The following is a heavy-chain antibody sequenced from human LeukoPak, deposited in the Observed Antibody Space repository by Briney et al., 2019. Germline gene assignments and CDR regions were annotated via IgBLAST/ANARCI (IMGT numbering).Heavy chain of an antibody. CDR3: ATDSSSWYAFDY. D-gene: IGHD6-13*01. J-gene: IGHJ4*02. CDR1: GGSISSRNW. V-gene: IGHV4-4*02. Sequence: NPSGTLSLTCVVSGGSISSRNWWSWVRQPPGKGLEWIGEIHHSGGTNYNPSLKSRVTISVDKSKNQFSLKLNSVTAADTAVYYCATDSSSWYAFDYWGQGTPVSVSS. CDR2: IHHSGGT.